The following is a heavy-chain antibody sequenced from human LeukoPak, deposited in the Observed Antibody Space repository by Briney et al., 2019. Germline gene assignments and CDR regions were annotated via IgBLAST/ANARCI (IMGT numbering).Heavy chain of an antibody. CDR2: ITEDGTST. J-gene: IGHJ4*02. Sequence: GGSLRLSCAASGFTFSNYWMHWVRQAPGKGLVWVSHITEDGTSTTYADSVKGRFTISRDNAKKTVFLQMNSLRAEDTAVYYCAKGDTTWELPHDYWGQGTLVTVSS. CDR3: AKGDTTWELPHDY. D-gene: IGHD1-26*01. CDR1: GFTFSNYW. V-gene: IGHV3-74*01.